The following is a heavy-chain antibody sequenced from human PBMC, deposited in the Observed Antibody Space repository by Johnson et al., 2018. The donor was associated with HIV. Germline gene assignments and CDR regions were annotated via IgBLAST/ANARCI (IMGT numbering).Heavy chain of an antibody. CDR2: ISYDGSNK. V-gene: IGHV3-30*14. J-gene: IGHJ3*02. CDR3: ARDRSSLRDDAFDI. CDR1: GFTFSSYA. Sequence: QVQLVESAGGLVKPGGSLRLSCAASGFTFSSYAMHWVRQAPGKGLEWVAVISYDGSNKYYADSVKGRFTISRDNSKNTLYLQMNSLRAEDTAVYYCARDRSSLRDDAFDIWGQGTMVTVSS.